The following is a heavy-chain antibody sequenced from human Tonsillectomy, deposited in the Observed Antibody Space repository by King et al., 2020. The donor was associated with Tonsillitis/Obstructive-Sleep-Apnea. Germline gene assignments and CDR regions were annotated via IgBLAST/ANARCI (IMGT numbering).Heavy chain of an antibody. CDR3: ARRVPYSGMDV. Sequence: VQLVESGGGLVQPGGSLRLSCVTSGFTFSSYEMNWVRQAPGKGLEWVSYISSSVNTIHDADSVKGRFTISRDNAKNSVFLQMNSLRVEDTAVYYCARRVPYSGMDVWGQGTTVTVSS. D-gene: IGHD4/OR15-4a*01. J-gene: IGHJ6*02. CDR1: GFTFSSYE. CDR2: ISSSVNTI. V-gene: IGHV3-48*03.